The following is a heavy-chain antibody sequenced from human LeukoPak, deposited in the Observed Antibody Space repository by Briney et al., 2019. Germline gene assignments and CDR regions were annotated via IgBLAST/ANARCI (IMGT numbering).Heavy chain of an antibody. D-gene: IGHD1-26*01. J-gene: IGHJ5*02. Sequence: ASVKVSCKASGYPFTGYYLHWVRQAPGQGLEWMGWINPDSGGTKYAQKFQGRVTMTWDTSISTAYMELSSLRSADTAVYYCVRVMQSTSMWDWFDPWGQGTLVTVSS. V-gene: IGHV1-2*02. CDR1: GYPFTGYY. CDR3: VRVMQSTSMWDWFDP. CDR2: INPDSGGT.